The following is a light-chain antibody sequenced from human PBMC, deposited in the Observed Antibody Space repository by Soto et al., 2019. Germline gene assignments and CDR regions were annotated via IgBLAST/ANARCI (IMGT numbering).Light chain of an antibody. J-gene: IGLJ3*02. V-gene: IGLV2-14*01. CDR1: NIDVGGYDY. Sequence: QSALTQHASVSGSPGQSITISCTGTNIDVGGYDYVSWYQQHPGKAPKLMIYEVSHRPSGVSNRFSGSRSGNTASLTISGLQAEDEADYYCSSYTSSTTLGVFGAGTKLTVL. CDR3: SSYTSSTTLGV. CDR2: EVS.